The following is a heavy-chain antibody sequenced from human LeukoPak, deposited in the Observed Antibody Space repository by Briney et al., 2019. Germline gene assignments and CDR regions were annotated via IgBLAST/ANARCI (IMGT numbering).Heavy chain of an antibody. CDR3: AKAPNWNPFGWFDP. Sequence: PGGSLRLSCAASGFTFIRYAMNWVRQAPGKGLEWVSTISVRGGTGSTTYYADSVNGRFTISRDNSKSTLYLQMNSLRAEDTAVYYCAKAPNWNPFGWFDPWGQGTLVTVSS. V-gene: IGHV3-23*01. J-gene: IGHJ5*02. D-gene: IGHD1-20*01. CDR1: GFTFIRYA. CDR2: ISVRGGTGSTT.